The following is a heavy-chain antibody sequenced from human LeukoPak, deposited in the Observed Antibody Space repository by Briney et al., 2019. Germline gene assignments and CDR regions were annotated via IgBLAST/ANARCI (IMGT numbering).Heavy chain of an antibody. CDR2: INHSGST. D-gene: IGHD2-2*02. V-gene: IGHV4-34*01. J-gene: IGHJ4*02. Sequence: SETLSLTCAVYGGSFSGYYWSWIRQPPGKGLEWIGEINHSGSTNYNPSLKSRVTISVDTSENQFSLKLSSVTAADTAVYYCARGPPRVVVPAAIVDYWGQGTLVTVSS. CDR1: GGSFSGYY. CDR3: ARGPPRVVVPAAIVDY.